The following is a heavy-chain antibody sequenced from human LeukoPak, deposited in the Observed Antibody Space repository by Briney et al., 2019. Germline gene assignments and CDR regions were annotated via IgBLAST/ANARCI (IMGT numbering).Heavy chain of an antibody. J-gene: IGHJ5*01. V-gene: IGHV3-7*01. CDR2: TKEDGSDK. Sequence: GGSLRLSCIASGFTFSNYWMSWVRQAPGKGLEWVASTKEDGSDKYYVDSVKGRFTISRDNTKNSLFVQMSSLRAEDTAVYYCARLKDAVTIFDCWGQGILVTVSS. CDR1: GFTFSNYW. CDR3: ARLKDAVTIFDC. D-gene: IGHD4-17*01.